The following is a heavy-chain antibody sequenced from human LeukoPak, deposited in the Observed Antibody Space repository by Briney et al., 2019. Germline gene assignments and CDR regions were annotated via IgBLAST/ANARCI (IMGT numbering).Heavy chain of an antibody. CDR3: AKDQCSSTTCYGSPGY. D-gene: IGHD2-2*01. V-gene: IGHV3-30*02. CDR2: IPYDGSNK. CDR1: GFTFGSYG. J-gene: IGHJ4*02. Sequence: GGSLRLSCAASGFTFGSYGMHWVRQAPGKGLERVAFIPYDGSNKYYGDSVKGRFTISRDNSKNTLYLQMNSLRAEDTAVYYCAKDQCSSTTCYGSPGYWGQGTLVTVSS.